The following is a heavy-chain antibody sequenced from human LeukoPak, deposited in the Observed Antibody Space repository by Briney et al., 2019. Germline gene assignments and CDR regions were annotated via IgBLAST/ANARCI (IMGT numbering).Heavy chain of an antibody. CDR1: GFTFSGSA. Sequence: GGSLRLSCAASGFTFSGSAMHWVRQASGNGLEWVGRIRSKANSYATAYAASVKGRFTISRDDSKNTAYLQMNSLKTEDTAVYYCTRLANRDGYNYEAFDIWGQGTMVTVSS. CDR2: IRSKANSYAT. V-gene: IGHV3-73*01. D-gene: IGHD5-24*01. J-gene: IGHJ3*02. CDR3: TRLANRDGYNYEAFDI.